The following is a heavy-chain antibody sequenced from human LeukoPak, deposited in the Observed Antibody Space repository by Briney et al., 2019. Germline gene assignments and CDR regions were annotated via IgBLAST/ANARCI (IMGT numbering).Heavy chain of an antibody. V-gene: IGHV3-7*05. Sequence: GGSLRLSCAASGFTLSTYWMSWVRQAPGKGLEWVANIRQDGSDKYYVDSVKGRFIISRDNAKNSLYLQMNSLRAEDTAVYYCARGHCISSTRYAGGFDYWGQGTLVTVSS. D-gene: IGHD2-2*01. CDR2: IRQDGSDK. CDR3: ARGHCISSTRYAGGFDY. CDR1: GFTLSTYW. J-gene: IGHJ4*02.